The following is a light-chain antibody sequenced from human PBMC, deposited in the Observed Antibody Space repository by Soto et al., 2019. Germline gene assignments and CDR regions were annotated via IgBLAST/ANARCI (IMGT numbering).Light chain of an antibody. CDR1: QSVCTN. CDR3: QQLNYWPRIT. Sequence: DIVMTQSPGTLSVCPGERATLSCRASQSVCTNLAWYQQRPGQAPRLLVYGASTRASGIPPRFSGSGSGTDFTLTISSLQSEDFAVYYCQQLNYWPRITFGQGTRLEI. V-gene: IGKV3-15*01. CDR2: GAS. J-gene: IGKJ5*01.